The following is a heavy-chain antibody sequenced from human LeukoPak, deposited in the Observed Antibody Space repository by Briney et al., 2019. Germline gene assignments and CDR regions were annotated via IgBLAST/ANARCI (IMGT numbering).Heavy chain of an antibody. D-gene: IGHD2-2*01. CDR3: AKGSRGSCSRTYCYPFDY. Sequence: GGSLRLSCAASGFSFSSYWMTWVRQPPGKGLEWVANIQQDGSEKYYVDSVKGRFTISRDNAKNSLYLQMNSLRAEDTAVYYCAKGSRGSCSRTYCYPFDYWGQGTLVTVSS. V-gene: IGHV3-7*03. J-gene: IGHJ4*02. CDR1: GFSFSSYW. CDR2: IQQDGSEK.